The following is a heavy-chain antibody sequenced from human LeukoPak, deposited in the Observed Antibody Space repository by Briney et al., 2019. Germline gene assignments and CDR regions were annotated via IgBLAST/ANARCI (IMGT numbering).Heavy chain of an antibody. Sequence: GASVKVSCKASGYTFTSYAISWVRQAPGQGLEWMGGIIPIFGTANYAQKFQGRVTITADESTSTAYMELSSLRSEDMAVYYCARGLSTGQEEDYWGQGTLVTVSS. V-gene: IGHV1-69*13. D-gene: IGHD2-2*01. CDR3: ARGLSTGQEEDY. CDR1: GYTFTSYA. CDR2: IIPIFGTA. J-gene: IGHJ4*02.